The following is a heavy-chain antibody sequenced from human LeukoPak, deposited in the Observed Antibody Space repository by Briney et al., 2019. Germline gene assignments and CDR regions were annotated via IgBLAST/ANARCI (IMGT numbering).Heavy chain of an antibody. CDR3: ARLHFDWSYSYYYFDY. Sequence: SETPSLTCTVSGYSISSGYYWGWIRQPPGKGLEWIGSIYHSGSTYYNPSLKSRVTISVDTSKNQFSLKLSSVTAADTAVYYCARLHFDWSYSYYYFDYWGQGTLVTVSS. J-gene: IGHJ4*02. D-gene: IGHD3-9*01. CDR1: GYSISSGYY. V-gene: IGHV4-38-2*02. CDR2: IYHSGST.